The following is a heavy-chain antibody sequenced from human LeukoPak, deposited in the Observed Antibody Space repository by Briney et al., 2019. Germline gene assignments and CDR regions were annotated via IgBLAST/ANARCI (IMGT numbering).Heavy chain of an antibody. CDR1: GGSFSGYY. CDR3: ARGQYGLPYHYDSSGYYALGAFDI. CDR2: INHSGST. V-gene: IGHV4-34*01. J-gene: IGHJ3*02. Sequence: SETLSLTCAVYGGSFSGYYWSWIRQPPGKGLEWIGEINHSGSTNCNPSLKSRVTISVDTSKNQFSLKLSSVTAADTAVYYCARGQYGLPYHYDSSGYYALGAFDIWGQGTMVTVSS. D-gene: IGHD3-22*01.